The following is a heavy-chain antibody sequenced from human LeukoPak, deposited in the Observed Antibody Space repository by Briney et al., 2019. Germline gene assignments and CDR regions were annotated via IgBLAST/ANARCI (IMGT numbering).Heavy chain of an antibody. V-gene: IGHV3-23*01. CDR2: ITGSGAST. D-gene: IGHD6-13*01. J-gene: IGHJ4*02. Sequence: GGSLRLSCAASGLTFSSYAMSWVRQAPGKGLEWVSPITGSGASTYYADSVKGRFTISRDNSKNTLYLQMNSLRVEDTAVYYCAKHLVYSSSHTEYWGQGTLVTVSS. CDR1: GLTFSSYA. CDR3: AKHLVYSSSHTEY.